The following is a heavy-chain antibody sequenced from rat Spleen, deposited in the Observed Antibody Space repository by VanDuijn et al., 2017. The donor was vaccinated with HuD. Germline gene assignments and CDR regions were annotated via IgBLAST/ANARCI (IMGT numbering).Heavy chain of an antibody. J-gene: IGHJ4*01. Sequence: EVQLVETGGSLVQPGKSLKLTCATSGFTFSYAWMHWVRQSPTKGLEWVATIGYDVTNTYYRDSVKGRFTISRDNAWNMLYLQLSSLRSEDTALYYCARRDYSRGYIMDAWGQGASVTVSS. CDR2: IGYDVTNT. CDR3: ARRDYSRGYIMDA. V-gene: IGHV5-29*01. CDR1: GFTFSYAW. D-gene: IGHD1-3*01.